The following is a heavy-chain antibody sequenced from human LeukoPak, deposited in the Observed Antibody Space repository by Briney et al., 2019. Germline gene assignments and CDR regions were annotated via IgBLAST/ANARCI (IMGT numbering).Heavy chain of an antibody. J-gene: IGHJ4*02. Sequence: PGGSLRLSCAASGFTFSSYSMNWVRQAPGKGLEWVSYINPSSTFIYYADSVRGRFTISRDNAKNSLYLQMNSLRAEDTAVYYCAREAYNSGPDYWGQATLVTVSS. CDR1: GFTFSSYS. D-gene: IGHD6-19*01. V-gene: IGHV3-21*05. CDR3: AREAYNSGPDY. CDR2: INPSSTFI.